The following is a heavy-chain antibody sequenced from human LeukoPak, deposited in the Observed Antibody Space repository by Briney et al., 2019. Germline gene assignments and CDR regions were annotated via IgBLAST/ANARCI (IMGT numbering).Heavy chain of an antibody. V-gene: IGHV3-53*01. J-gene: IGHJ3*02. D-gene: IGHD3-10*01. Sequence: GGSLRLSCAASGFTVSSNYMSWVRQAPGKGLEWVSVIYSDGSTYYADSVKGRFTISRDNSKNTLYLQMNSLRAEDTAVYYCARAELLWFGELLDAFDIWGQGTMVTVSS. CDR1: GFTVSSNY. CDR2: IYSDGST. CDR3: ARAELLWFGELLDAFDI.